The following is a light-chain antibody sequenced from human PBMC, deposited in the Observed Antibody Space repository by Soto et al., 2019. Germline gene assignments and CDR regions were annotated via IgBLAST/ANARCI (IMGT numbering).Light chain of an antibody. V-gene: IGLV2-14*03. J-gene: IGLJ3*02. Sequence: QSALTQPASVSGSPGQSITISCTGTTGDVGGYDYVSWYQQHPGEAPKLIIYDVSDRPSGVSNRFSGSKSGNTASLTISEPQAEDEADYFCSSYTRSSTILFGGGTKLTVL. CDR3: SSYTRSSTIL. CDR2: DVS. CDR1: TGDVGGYDY.